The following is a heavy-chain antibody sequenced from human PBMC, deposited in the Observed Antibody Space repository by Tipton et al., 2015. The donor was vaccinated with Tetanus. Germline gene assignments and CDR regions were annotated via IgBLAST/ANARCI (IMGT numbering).Heavy chain of an antibody. Sequence: TLSLTCSVSGASISSYYWNWIRQVPGKGLEWIGYTHHSGNTNYNPSLSGRVTTSVDTSKNQFSLRLTSVTAADTAVYYCARANNDFPKKGPFDSWGQGSLVIVSS. CDR3: ARANNDFPKKGPFDS. V-gene: IGHV4-59*01. CDR1: GASISSYY. CDR2: THHSGNT. D-gene: IGHD3-3*01. J-gene: IGHJ4*02.